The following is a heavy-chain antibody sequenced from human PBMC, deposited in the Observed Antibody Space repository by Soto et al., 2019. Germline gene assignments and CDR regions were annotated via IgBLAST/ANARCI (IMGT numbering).Heavy chain of an antibody. CDR2: MNPNSGNT. Sequence: ASVKVSCKASGYTCTSYDINWARQATGQGLEWMGWMNPNSGNTGYAQKFQGRVTMTRNTSIGTGYMELSRLRSEATAVYYCARGSRGGIAWSYCFRREYRRQRRMVTVSS. CDR1: GYTCTSYD. D-gene: IGHD1-26*01. CDR3: ARGSRGGIAWSYCFRREY. V-gene: IGHV1-8*01. J-gene: IGHJ4*02.